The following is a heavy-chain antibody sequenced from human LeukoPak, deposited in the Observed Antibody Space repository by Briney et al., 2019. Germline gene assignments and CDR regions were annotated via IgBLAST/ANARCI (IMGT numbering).Heavy chain of an antibody. CDR3: ARRRSSSWGIDY. CDR2: IYSSGNT. CDR1: GFTVSSNY. Sequence: GGSLRLSCAASGFTVSSNYMSWVRQAPGKGLEWVSTIYSSGNTYYADSVKDRFTISRDNFKNTMYLQMNSLRTEDTAVYYCARRRSSSWGIDYWGQGTLVTVAS. D-gene: IGHD6-13*01. J-gene: IGHJ4*02. V-gene: IGHV3-66*02.